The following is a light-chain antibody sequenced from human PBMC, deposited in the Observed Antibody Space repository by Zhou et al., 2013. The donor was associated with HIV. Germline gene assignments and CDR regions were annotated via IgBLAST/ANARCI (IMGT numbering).Light chain of an antibody. V-gene: IGKV3-15*01. CDR3: QQYSNWPPLT. Sequence: EIVLTQSPGTLSLSPGERATVSCRASQSVNSAYLAWYQQKPGQAPRLLIYGAYVGAAGIPPRFSGSGSGTEFTLTILGLQSEDFAVYYCQQYSNWPPLTFGGGTKVEIK. J-gene: IGKJ4*01. CDR1: QSVNSA. CDR2: GAY.